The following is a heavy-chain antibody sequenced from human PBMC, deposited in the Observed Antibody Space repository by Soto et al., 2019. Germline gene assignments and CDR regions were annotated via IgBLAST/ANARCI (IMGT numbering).Heavy chain of an antibody. CDR1: GGSISSYY. Sequence: SETLSLTCTVSGGSISSYYWSWIRQPPGKGLEWIGYIYYSGSTNYNPSLKSRVTISVDTSKNQFSLKLSSVTAADTAVYYCAREGTARSFDYWGQGTLVTVSS. CDR3: AREGTARSFDY. J-gene: IGHJ4*02. D-gene: IGHD6-6*01. V-gene: IGHV4-59*01. CDR2: IYYSGST.